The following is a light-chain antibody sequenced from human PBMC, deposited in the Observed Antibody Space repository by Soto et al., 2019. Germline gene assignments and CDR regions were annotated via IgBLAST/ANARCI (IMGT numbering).Light chain of an antibody. J-gene: IGLJ1*01. Sequence: QSVLTQPASVSASPGQSITISCTGTSSDVGGSNFVSWYQQHPGKPPKLIIYDVATRPSGVSNRFSGSNSGSTASLIISRLQTEDEADYYCVSFSSSTTYVFGSGTKLTVL. CDR3: VSFSSSTTYV. CDR2: DVA. V-gene: IGLV2-14*03. CDR1: SSDVGGSNF.